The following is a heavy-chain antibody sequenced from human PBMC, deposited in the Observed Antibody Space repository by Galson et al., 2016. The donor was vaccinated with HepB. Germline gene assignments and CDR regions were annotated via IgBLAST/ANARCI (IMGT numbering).Heavy chain of an antibody. CDR2: ISSSSRSI. V-gene: IGHV3-9*01. CDR3: VKSDGGDYGDLWDY. CDR1: GFTFDDYA. D-gene: IGHD4-17*01. Sequence: SLRLSCATSGFTFDDYAMHWVRQAPGRGLEWVSGISSSSRSIGYADSVKGRFSISRDNDRNSLYLQMNSLSADDTAFYYCVKSDGGDYGDLWDYWGLGTLVIVSS. J-gene: IGHJ4*01.